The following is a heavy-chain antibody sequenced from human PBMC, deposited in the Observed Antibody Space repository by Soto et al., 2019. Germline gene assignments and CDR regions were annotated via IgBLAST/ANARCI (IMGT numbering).Heavy chain of an antibody. J-gene: IGHJ4*02. CDR1: GGSISSGGYY. V-gene: IGHV4-30-4*01. CDR3: AREHDSSGYYSYYFDY. Sequence: SETLSLTCTVSGGSISSGGYYWSWIRHPPGKGLEWIGYIYYSGSNYYNPSLKSRVTISVDTSKNQFSLKMSSVTAADTAVYYCAREHDSSGYYSYYFDYWGQGTLVTVSS. CDR2: IYYSGSN. D-gene: IGHD3-22*01.